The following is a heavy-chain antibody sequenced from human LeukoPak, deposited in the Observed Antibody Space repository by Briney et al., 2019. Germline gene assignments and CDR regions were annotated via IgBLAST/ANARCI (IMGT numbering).Heavy chain of an antibody. CDR3: ARYSSSWYLDAEYFQH. CDR1: GGSISSGGYY. CDR2: IYYSGST. D-gene: IGHD6-13*01. J-gene: IGHJ1*01. Sequence: MPSQTLSLTCTVSGGSISSGGYYWSWIRQHPGKGLGWIGYIYYSGSTYYNPSLKSRVTISVDTSKNQFSLKLSSVTAADTAVYYCARYSSSWYLDAEYFQHWGQGTLVTVSS. V-gene: IGHV4-31*03.